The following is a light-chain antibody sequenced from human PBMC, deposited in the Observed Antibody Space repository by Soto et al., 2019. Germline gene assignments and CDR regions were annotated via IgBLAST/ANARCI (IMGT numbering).Light chain of an antibody. CDR1: QSIISN. Sequence: EIVMTQSPGALSVSPGEIATLSCRANQSIISNLAWYHQNPGQAPRRLIFSASTRATGVPARFSGSGSGTDFTLTISSLQSADFGVYYWQQYLTWPRGTFGQGTKVEI. V-gene: IGKV3-15*01. J-gene: IGKJ1*01. CDR3: QQYLTWPRGT. CDR2: SAS.